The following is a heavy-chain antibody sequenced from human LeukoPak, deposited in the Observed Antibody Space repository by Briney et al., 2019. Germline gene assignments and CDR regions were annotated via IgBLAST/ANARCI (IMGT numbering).Heavy chain of an antibody. D-gene: IGHD1-26*01. CDR2: ISYDGSNK. CDR3: AKGQSGSYYLGRAFDI. V-gene: IGHV3-30*18. J-gene: IGHJ3*02. Sequence: GGSLRLSCAASGFTFSSYGMHWVRQAPGKGLEWVAVISYDGSNKYYADSVKGRFTISRDNSKNTLYLQMNSLRAEDTAVYYCAKGQSGSYYLGRAFDIWGQGTMVTVSS. CDR1: GFTFSSYG.